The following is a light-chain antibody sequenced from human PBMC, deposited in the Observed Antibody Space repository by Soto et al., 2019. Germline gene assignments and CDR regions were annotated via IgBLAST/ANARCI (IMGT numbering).Light chain of an antibody. V-gene: IGKV3-15*01. Sequence: VRPQAPATLSVSPGERATLSCGASQTINNNVAWYQLEDGQVPRLLIYGASTRATDVPARFSGSGSGTEFALTINRLEPEDFAVYYCQQYENSPITFGQGTRLEIK. CDR2: GAS. J-gene: IGKJ5*01. CDR1: QTINNN. CDR3: QQYENSPIT.